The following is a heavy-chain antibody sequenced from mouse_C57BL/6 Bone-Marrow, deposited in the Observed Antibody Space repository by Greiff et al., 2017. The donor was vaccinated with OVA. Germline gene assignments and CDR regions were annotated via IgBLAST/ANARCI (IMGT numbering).Heavy chain of an antibody. CDR1: GFSLTSYG. D-gene: IGHD1-1*01. Sequence: VQLKESGPGLVQPSQSLSITCTVSGFSLTSYGVHWVRQSPGKGLEWLGVIWRGGSTDYNAAFMSRLSITKDNSKSQVFFKMNSLQADDTAIYYCAKNYLDYYGSSYWYFDVWGTGTTVTVSS. CDR2: IWRGGST. J-gene: IGHJ1*03. CDR3: AKNYLDYYGSSYWYFDV. V-gene: IGHV2-5*01.